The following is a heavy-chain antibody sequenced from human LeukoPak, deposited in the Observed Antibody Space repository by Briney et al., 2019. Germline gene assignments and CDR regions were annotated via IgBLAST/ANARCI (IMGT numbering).Heavy chain of an antibody. CDR1: GDSINRSGTF. CDR3: ARRPGARPMDY. J-gene: IGHJ4*02. D-gene: IGHD3-10*01. V-gene: IGHV4-39*01. Sequence: PSETLSLTCTVSGDSINRSGTFWGWIRQPPGKGLEWTGSFYYDGSTYYNPSLKGRVTISVDTSKNQFSLNLSSVTAADTAVYYCARRPGARPMDYWGQGTLVTVSS. CDR2: FYYDGST.